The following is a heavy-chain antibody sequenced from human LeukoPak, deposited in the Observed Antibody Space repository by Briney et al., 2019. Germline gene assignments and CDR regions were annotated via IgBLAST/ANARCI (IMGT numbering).Heavy chain of an antibody. CDR1: GFTFSSYA. CDR3: AKSHHVTAIDY. V-gene: IGHV3-23*01. J-gene: IGHJ4*02. CDR2: ISGSRGST. D-gene: IGHD2-21*02. Sequence: PGGSVRLSCAASGFTFSSYAMSWVRQAPGKGLEWVSAISGSRGSTYYAGSVKGRFTISRDNSKNTLYLQMNSLRADDTAVYYCAKSHHVTAIDYWGQGTLVTVSS.